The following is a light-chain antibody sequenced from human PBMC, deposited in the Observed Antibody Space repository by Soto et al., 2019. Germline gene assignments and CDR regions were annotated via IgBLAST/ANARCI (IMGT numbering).Light chain of an antibody. V-gene: IGKV1-5*01. Sequence: DILMTQSPSTLSASVGDRVTITCRASQTLSSWLAWYQQKPGKAPKLLIYDVSSLESGVPSRFSGSGSGTEFTLTISSLQPDDFATYYCQQYNSYSLTFGGGTKVEIK. CDR2: DVS. J-gene: IGKJ4*01. CDR3: QQYNSYSLT. CDR1: QTLSSW.